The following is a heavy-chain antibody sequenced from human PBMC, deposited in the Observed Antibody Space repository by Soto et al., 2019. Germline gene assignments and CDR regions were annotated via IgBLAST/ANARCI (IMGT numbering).Heavy chain of an antibody. CDR1: GGTFSSYA. D-gene: IGHD4-4*01. Sequence: GASVKVSCKASGGTFSSYAISWVRQAPGQGLEWMGGIIPIFGTANYAQKFQGRVTITADESTSTAYMELSSLRSEDTAVYYCAGLQHYYYYYGMDVWGQGTTVTVSS. V-gene: IGHV1-69*13. CDR2: IIPIFGTA. CDR3: AGLQHYYYYYGMDV. J-gene: IGHJ6*02.